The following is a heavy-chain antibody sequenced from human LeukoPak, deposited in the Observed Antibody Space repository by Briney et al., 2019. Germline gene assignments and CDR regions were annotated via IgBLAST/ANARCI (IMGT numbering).Heavy chain of an antibody. CDR3: ASGLSGSLDGDY. CDR2: IVPILGIA. Sequence: SVKVSCKASGGTFSSYTISWVRQAPGQGLEWMGRIVPILGIANYAQKFQGRVTITADKSTSTAYMELSSLRSEDTAVYYCASGLSGSLDGDYWGQGTLVTVSS. CDR1: GGTFSSYT. V-gene: IGHV1-69*02. D-gene: IGHD1-26*01. J-gene: IGHJ4*02.